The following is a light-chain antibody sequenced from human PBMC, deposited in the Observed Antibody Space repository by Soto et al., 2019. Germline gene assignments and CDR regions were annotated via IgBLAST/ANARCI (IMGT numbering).Light chain of an antibody. Sequence: EVELTQSPGTLSLSPGERTTLSCRASQSVSSSHLAWYQQKRGQAPRLLIYDTSTRDTGIPDRFSGSGSGTDFTLTISRLEPEDFAVYHCQQYGASTWTFGQGTKVEVK. CDR1: QSVSSSH. V-gene: IGKV3-20*01. CDR3: QQYGASTWT. CDR2: DTS. J-gene: IGKJ1*01.